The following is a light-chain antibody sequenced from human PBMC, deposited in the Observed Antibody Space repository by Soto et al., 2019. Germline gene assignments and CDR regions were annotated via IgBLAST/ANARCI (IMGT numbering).Light chain of an antibody. Sequence: EIVLTQSPATLSLSPGERATLSCRASQSVRSYLAWYQQKPGQAPRLLIYDASNRATGIPARFSGSGSGTDFTLTISSLEPEDFAVYYCQQSSNWPLTFGGGTKVEIK. J-gene: IGKJ4*01. CDR1: QSVRSY. CDR3: QQSSNWPLT. CDR2: DAS. V-gene: IGKV3-11*01.